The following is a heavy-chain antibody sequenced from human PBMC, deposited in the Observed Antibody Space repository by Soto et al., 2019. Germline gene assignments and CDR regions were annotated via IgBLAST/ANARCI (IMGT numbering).Heavy chain of an antibody. CDR3: ARVKTVDYYGMGV. J-gene: IGHJ6*02. Sequence: SETLSLTCTVSGGTMSSYYWSWIRQPAGKGLEWIGRIYSSGSTDYNPSLRSRVTMSIDTSKNQFSLKLSSVTAADTAVYFCARVKTVDYYGMGVWGQGTTVTVSS. CDR1: GGTMSSYY. V-gene: IGHV4-4*07. CDR2: IYSSGST.